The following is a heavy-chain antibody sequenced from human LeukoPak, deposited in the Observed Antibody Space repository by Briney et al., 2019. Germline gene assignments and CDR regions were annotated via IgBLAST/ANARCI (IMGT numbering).Heavy chain of an antibody. CDR1: GGSISSXY. V-gene: IGHV4-59*08. D-gene: IGHD3-9*01. CDR3: ASLPVAFESFYYYGTDV. J-gene: IGHJ6*02. CDR2: XYYSGST. Sequence: SETLSLTCTVSGGSISSXYXXWIRQPPGKXXXXXXXXYYSGSTDYNPSLKSRVTISIDTSKNQFSLKLSSVTAADTAVYYCASLPVAFESFYYYGTDVWGQGTTVTVSS.